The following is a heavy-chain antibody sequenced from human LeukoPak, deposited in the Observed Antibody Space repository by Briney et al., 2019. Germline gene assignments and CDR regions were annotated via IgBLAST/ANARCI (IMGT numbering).Heavy chain of an antibody. CDR2: ISWDGGST. CDR3: AKDMRAVKGQWLDEGYFDY. D-gene: IGHD6-19*01. Sequence: GGSLRLSCAASGFTFDDYAMHWVRQAPGKGLEWVSLISWDGGSTYYADSVKGRFTISRDNSKNSLYLQMNSLRAEDTALYYCAKDMRAVKGQWLDEGYFDYWGQGTLVTVSS. J-gene: IGHJ4*02. CDR1: GFTFDDYA. V-gene: IGHV3-43D*03.